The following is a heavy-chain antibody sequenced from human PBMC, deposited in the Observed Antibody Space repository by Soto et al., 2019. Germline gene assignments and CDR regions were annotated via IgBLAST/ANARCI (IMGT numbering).Heavy chain of an antibody. V-gene: IGHV3-48*01. J-gene: IGHJ4*02. CDR2: ISKNRSTI. Sequence: AGGSLRLSCAASGFEFSAYWMTWVRQAPGKGLEWMAYISKNRSTIYYADSVKGRFTISRDNAKNSLYLQMNSLRAEDTAVYYWARVNFYTRGRGFDYWGQGTLVTVPS. CDR3: ARVNFYTRGRGFDY. D-gene: IGHD3-16*01. CDR1: GFEFSAYW.